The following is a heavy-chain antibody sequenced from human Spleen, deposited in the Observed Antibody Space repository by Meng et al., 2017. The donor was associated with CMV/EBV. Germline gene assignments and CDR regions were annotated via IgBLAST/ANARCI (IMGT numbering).Heavy chain of an antibody. Sequence: ASVKVSCKASGGTFSSYAISWVRQAPGQGLEWMGWISAYNGNTNYAQKLQGRVTMTTDTSTSTAYMELRSLRSDDTAVYYYARDDLAAPSSYCSSTSCRPYYYYYYGMDVWGQGTTVTVSS. CDR1: GGTFSSYA. J-gene: IGHJ6*02. D-gene: IGHD2-2*01. V-gene: IGHV1-18*01. CDR3: ARDDLAAPSSYCSSTSCRPYYYYYYGMDV. CDR2: ISAYNGNT.